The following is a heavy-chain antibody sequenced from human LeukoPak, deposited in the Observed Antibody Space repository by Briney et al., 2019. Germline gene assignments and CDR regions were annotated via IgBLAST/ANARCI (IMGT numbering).Heavy chain of an antibody. Sequence: WASVKVSCKASGGTFSSYAISWVRQAPGQGLEWMGGIIPIFGTANYAQKFQGRVTITADESTSTAYMELSSLRSEDTAVYYCVRSMHLLHSSGYYWYFQHWGQGTLVTVSS. CDR1: GGTFSSYA. CDR2: IIPIFGTA. V-gene: IGHV1-69*13. J-gene: IGHJ1*01. D-gene: IGHD3-22*01. CDR3: VRSMHLLHSSGYYWYFQH.